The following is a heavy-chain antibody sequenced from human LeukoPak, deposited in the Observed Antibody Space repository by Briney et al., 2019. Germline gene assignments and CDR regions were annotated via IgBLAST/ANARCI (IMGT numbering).Heavy chain of an antibody. J-gene: IGHJ3*02. V-gene: IGHV1-46*01. CDR3: ARDPVWGSYRLVSGAFDI. Sequence: ASVKVSCKASGYTFTDYYMHWVRQAPGQGLEWMGIINPSGGSTSYAQKFQGRVTMTRDMSTSTVYMELSSLRSEDTAVYYCARDPVWGSYRLVSGAFDIWGQGTMVTVSS. CDR2: INPSGGST. D-gene: IGHD3-16*02. CDR1: GYTFTDYY.